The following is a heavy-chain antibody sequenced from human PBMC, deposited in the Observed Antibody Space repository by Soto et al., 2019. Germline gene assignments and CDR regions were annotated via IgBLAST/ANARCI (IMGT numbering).Heavy chain of an antibody. Sequence: SVKVSCKASGGTFSSYTISWVRQAPGQGLEWMGRIIPILGIANYAQKFQGRVTITADKSTSTAYMELSSLRSEDTAVYYCAREYSSSSESEDYYYYMDVWGKGTTVTVSS. V-gene: IGHV1-69*02. J-gene: IGHJ6*03. CDR3: AREYSSSSESEDYYYYMDV. CDR1: GGTFSSYT. D-gene: IGHD6-6*01. CDR2: IIPILGIA.